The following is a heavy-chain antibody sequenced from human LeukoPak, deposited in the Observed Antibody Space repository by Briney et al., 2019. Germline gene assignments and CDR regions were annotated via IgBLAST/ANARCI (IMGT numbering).Heavy chain of an antibody. D-gene: IGHD3-3*01. J-gene: IGHJ3*02. CDR1: GFTFSSYW. Sequence: GGSLRLSCAASGFTFSSYWMSWVRQAPGKGLEWVANIKQDGSEKYYVDSVKGRFTISRDNAKNSLYLQMNSLRAGDTAVYYCARAWPMKYDFWSGGAFDIWGQGTMVTVSS. CDR3: ARAWPMKYDFWSGGAFDI. V-gene: IGHV3-7*01. CDR2: IKQDGSEK.